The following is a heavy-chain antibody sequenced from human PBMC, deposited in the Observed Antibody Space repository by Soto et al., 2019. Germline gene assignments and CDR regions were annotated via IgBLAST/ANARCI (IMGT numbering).Heavy chain of an antibody. CDR3: AGRGGYSSSWYHFDY. V-gene: IGHV4-39*01. Sequence: SETLSLTCTVSGGSISSSSYYWGWIRQPPGKGLEWIGSRYYSGNTYYNQSLKSRVTISVDTSRNQFSLKLSSVTAADTAVYYCAGRGGYSSSWYHFDYWGQGALVTVSS. J-gene: IGHJ4*02. CDR2: RYYSGNT. D-gene: IGHD6-13*01. CDR1: GGSISSSSYY.